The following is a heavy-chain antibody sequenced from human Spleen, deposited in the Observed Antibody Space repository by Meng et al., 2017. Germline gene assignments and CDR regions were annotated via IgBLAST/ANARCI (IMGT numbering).Heavy chain of an antibody. CDR3: ARHPSDYGGNALCLDF. Sequence: GESLKISCKGSGYNFNSYWITWVRQMPGKGLEWMGIIHPSDSDTRYSPSFQGQVTISADKSITTAYLQWSSLKVSDTAIYYCARHPSDYGGNALCLDFWGQGTPVTVSS. J-gene: IGHJ4*02. V-gene: IGHV5-51*01. CDR2: IHPSDSDT. CDR1: GYNFNSYW. D-gene: IGHD4-23*01.